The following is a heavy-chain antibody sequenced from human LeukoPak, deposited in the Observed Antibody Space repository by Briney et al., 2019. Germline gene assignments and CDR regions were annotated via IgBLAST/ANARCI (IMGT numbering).Heavy chain of an antibody. CDR1: GGSIDSYY. J-gene: IGHJ6*03. D-gene: IGHD3-3*01. CDR3: ARGNYDFWSGYTYYYMDV. CDR2: IYHSGST. V-gene: IGHV4-38-2*02. Sequence: SETLSLTCTVSGGSIDSYYWSWIRQPPGKGLEWIGSIYHSGSTYYNPSLKSRVTISVDTSKNQFSLKLSSVTAADTAVYYCARGNYDFWSGYTYYYMDVWGKGTTVTVSS.